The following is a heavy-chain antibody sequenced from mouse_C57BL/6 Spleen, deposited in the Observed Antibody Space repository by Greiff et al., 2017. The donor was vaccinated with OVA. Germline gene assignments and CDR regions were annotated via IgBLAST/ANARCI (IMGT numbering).Heavy chain of an antibody. CDR2: IYPGDGDT. CDR1: GYAFSSSW. V-gene: IGHV1-82*01. CDR3: ATYGNFYYFDY. D-gene: IGHD2-1*01. J-gene: IGHJ2*01. Sequence: VQRVESGPELVKPGASVKISCKASGYAFSSSWMNWVKQRPGKGLEWIGRIYPGDGDTNYNGKFKGKATLTADKSSSTAYMQLSSLTSEDSAVYFCATYGNFYYFDYWGQGTTLTVSS.